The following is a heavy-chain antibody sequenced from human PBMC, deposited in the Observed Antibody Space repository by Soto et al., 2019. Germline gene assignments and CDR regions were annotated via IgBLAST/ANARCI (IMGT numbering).Heavy chain of an antibody. CDR1: NDSISSTNW. V-gene: IGHV4-4*02. CDR2: VFHTGTT. Sequence: QVQLQESGPRLVKPSGTLSLTCGVSNDSISSTNWWSWVRQPPGMGLEWIGEVFHTGTTNYNPSLKSRVTISVDKPQNRFSLNLRSVTAADTAVYYCARTHKTHRRSGWFFDYWGQGTLVTVSS. CDR3: ARTHKTHRRSGWFFDY. J-gene: IGHJ4*02. D-gene: IGHD6-19*01.